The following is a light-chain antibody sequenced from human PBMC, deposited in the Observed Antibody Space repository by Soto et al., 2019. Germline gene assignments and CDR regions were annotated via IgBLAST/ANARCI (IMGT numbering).Light chain of an antibody. CDR3: QQRSNWPPIFT. J-gene: IGKJ3*01. CDR2: DAS. CDR1: QSVSSY. V-gene: IGKV3-11*01. Sequence: EIVLTQSPATLSLSPGERATLSCRASQSVSSYLAWYQQKPGQAPRLLIYDASNRATGIPARFSGSGSGTDFTLTITSLEPEDFAVYYCQQRSNWPPIFTFGPGTKVEFK.